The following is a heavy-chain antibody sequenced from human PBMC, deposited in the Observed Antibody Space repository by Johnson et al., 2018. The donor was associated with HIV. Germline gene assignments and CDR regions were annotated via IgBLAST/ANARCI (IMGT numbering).Heavy chain of an antibody. CDR2: ITSKTDGGTT. CDR3: TTDVGGGIAVSVTEALDI. CDR1: GFTFSNAW. V-gene: IGHV3-15*01. Sequence: VQLVESGGGLVQPGRSLRLSCAASGFTFSNAWMSWVRQAPGKGMEWVGRITSKTDGGTTDYAAPVKGRFTTSRVDSNNTLYLQMTILKTEDTAVYYCTTDVGGGIAVSVTEALDIWGQGTMVTVSS. J-gene: IGHJ3*02. D-gene: IGHD6-19*01.